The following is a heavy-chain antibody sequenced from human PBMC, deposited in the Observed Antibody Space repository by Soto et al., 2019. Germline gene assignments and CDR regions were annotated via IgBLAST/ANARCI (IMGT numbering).Heavy chain of an antibody. D-gene: IGHD2-21*02. CDR2: MNPNSGNT. V-gene: IGHV1-8*01. Sequence: QVQLVQSGPEVKKPGASVKVSCKASGYTFTSYDINWVRQATGQWLEWVGWMNPNSGNTGYAQKFQGRVTMTRNTSISTAYMELSSLRSEDTAVYYCARDYMGGDYYNRGVFDYWGQGTLVTVSS. J-gene: IGHJ4*02. CDR1: GYTFTSYD. CDR3: ARDYMGGDYYNRGVFDY.